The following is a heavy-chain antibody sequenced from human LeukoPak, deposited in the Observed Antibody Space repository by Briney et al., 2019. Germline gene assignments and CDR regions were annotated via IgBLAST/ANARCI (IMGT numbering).Heavy chain of an antibody. CDR3: ARIREWASTVGALDY. Sequence: ASVKVSCKASGYTFTNYGINWVRQAPGQGLEWMGWISVYNGNTNYAQKFQGRVTMTRDTSISTAYMELSRLRSDDTAVYYCARIREWASTVGALDYWGQGALVTVSS. V-gene: IGHV1-18*01. D-gene: IGHD4-23*01. CDR1: GYTFTNYG. CDR2: ISVYNGNT. J-gene: IGHJ4*01.